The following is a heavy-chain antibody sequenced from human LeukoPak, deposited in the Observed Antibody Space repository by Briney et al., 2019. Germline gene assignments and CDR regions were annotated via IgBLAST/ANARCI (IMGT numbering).Heavy chain of an antibody. Sequence: PGGSLRLSCAASGFTFSSYAMHWVRQAPGKGLEWVAVISYDGSNKYYADSVKGRFTISRDNSKNTLYLQMNSPRAEDTAVYYCARDPESSGWYHHFDYWGQGTLVTVSS. CDR3: ARDPESSGWYHHFDY. CDR1: GFTFSSYA. D-gene: IGHD6-19*01. V-gene: IGHV3-30-3*01. J-gene: IGHJ4*02. CDR2: ISYDGSNK.